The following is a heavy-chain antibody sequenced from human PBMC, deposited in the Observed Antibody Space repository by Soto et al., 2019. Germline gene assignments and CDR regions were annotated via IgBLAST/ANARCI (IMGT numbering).Heavy chain of an antibody. Sequence: SETLSLTCTVSGGSISSYYWSWIRQPPGKGLEWIGYIYYSGSTNYNPSLKSRVTISVDTSKNQFSLKLSSVTAADTAVYYCARDSPPALYSTPLGYYGMDVWGQGTTVTVSS. D-gene: IGHD6-13*01. CDR2: IYYSGST. V-gene: IGHV4-59*01. CDR3: ARDSPPALYSTPLGYYGMDV. J-gene: IGHJ6*02. CDR1: GGSISSYY.